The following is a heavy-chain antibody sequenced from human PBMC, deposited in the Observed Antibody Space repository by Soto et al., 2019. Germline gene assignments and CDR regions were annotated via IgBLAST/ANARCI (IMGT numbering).Heavy chain of an antibody. CDR1: GGTFSSLA. Sequence: QVQLVQSGAEVKKPGSSVKVSCKASGGTFSSLAISWVRQAPGQGLEWMGGLVPVFGTATYAQKFQDRVTITADKSTSTSYLELSSLRSEVTAVDYCARSPGVSDPGGQGTLVTVSS. CDR3: ARSPGVSDP. V-gene: IGHV1-69*06. D-gene: IGHD3-10*01. J-gene: IGHJ5*02. CDR2: LVPVFGTA.